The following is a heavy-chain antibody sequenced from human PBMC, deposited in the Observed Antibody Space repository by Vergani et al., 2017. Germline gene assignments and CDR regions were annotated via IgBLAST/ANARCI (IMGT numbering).Heavy chain of an antibody. V-gene: IGHV3-23*01. CDR3: AKDPVEYYYDSSGFTGWYFDL. CDR2: ISGSGGST. CDR1: GFTFSSYA. Sequence: EVQLLESGGGLVQPGGSLRLSCAASGFTFSSYAMSWVRQAPGKGLEWVSAISGSGGSTYYADSVKGRFTISRDNSKNTLYLQMNSLRAEDTAVYYCAKDPVEYYYDSSGFTGWYFDLWGRGTLVTVSS. J-gene: IGHJ2*01. D-gene: IGHD3-22*01.